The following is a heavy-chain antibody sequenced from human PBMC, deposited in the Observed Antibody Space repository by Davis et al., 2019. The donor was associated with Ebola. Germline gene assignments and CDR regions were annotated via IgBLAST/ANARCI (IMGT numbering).Heavy chain of an antibody. Sequence: GESLKISCKGSGYSFSNNWVGWVRQMPGKGLEWMGIIYPGDSDTRYSPSFQGQVTISADKSISTAYLQWSSLEASDTALYYCARGYWHFDLWGRGTLVTVSS. CDR3: ARGYWHFDL. V-gene: IGHV5-51*01. CDR1: GYSFSNNW. J-gene: IGHJ2*01. CDR2: IYPGDSDT.